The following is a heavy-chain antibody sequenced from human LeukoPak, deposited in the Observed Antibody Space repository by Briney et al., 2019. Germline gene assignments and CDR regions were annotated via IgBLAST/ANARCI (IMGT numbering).Heavy chain of an antibody. J-gene: IGHJ4*02. Sequence: GGSLRLSCAASAFTLSSYAMSWARQAPGKGLEWATAISDNGGSTYYADSVKGRFTISRDNSKNTLYLQMNSLRGDDTAVYHCAKAPSPGYCSSTSCYYDYWGQETLVTVSS. D-gene: IGHD2-2*01. V-gene: IGHV3-23*01. CDR1: AFTLSSYA. CDR2: ISDNGGST. CDR3: AKAPSPGYCSSTSCYYDY.